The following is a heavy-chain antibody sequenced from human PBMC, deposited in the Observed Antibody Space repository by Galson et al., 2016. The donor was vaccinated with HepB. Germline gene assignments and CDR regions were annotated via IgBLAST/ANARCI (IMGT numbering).Heavy chain of an antibody. D-gene: IGHD1-7*01. J-gene: IGHJ6*02. Sequence: SLRLSCAASGFTFSSYAMHWVRQAPGKGLEWVAVISYDGSNKYYADSVKGRFTISRDNSKNTLYLQMNSLRAEDTAVYYCARKELYYYYCGMDVWGQGTTVTVSS. CDR1: GFTFSSYA. CDR3: ARKELYYYYCGMDV. V-gene: IGHV3-30-3*01. CDR2: ISYDGSNK.